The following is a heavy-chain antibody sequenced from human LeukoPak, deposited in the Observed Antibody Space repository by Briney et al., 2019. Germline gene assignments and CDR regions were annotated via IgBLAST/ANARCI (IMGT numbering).Heavy chain of an antibody. CDR3: VKDGLMVRGFIRYNWFDP. CDR1: GFTFDDYA. CDR2: ISWNSGTI. V-gene: IGHV3-9*01. J-gene: IGHJ5*02. D-gene: IGHD3-10*01. Sequence: PGGSLRLSCVASGFTFDDYAMHWVRQAPGKGLEWVSGISWNSGTIDYADSVKGRFTISRDNAKNSLYLQMNSLRAEDTALYYCVKDGLMVRGFIRYNWFDPWGQGTLVTVSS.